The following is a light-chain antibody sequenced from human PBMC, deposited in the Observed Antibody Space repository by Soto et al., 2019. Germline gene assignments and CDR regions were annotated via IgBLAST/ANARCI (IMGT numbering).Light chain of an antibody. CDR1: SGHSSYA. Sequence: QPVLTQSPSASASLGASVKLTCTLSSGHSSYAIAWHQQQPEKGPRYLMKLNSDGSHSKGDGIPDRFSGSSSGAERYLTISRLQSEDEADYYCQTWGTGISVVFGGGTKLTVL. CDR2: LNSDGSH. CDR3: QTWGTGISVV. J-gene: IGLJ2*01. V-gene: IGLV4-69*01.